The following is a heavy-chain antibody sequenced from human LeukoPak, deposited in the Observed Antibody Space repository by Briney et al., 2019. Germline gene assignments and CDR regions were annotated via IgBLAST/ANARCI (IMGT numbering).Heavy chain of an antibody. CDR2: ISSRDSTI. Sequence: PGGSLRLSCAASGFTFSDYYMSWIRQVPGKGLECVSYISSRDSTIYYADSVKGRFTISRDNAKNSLYRQMNSLRAEDTAVYYCARVKGSYSFDYWAQGTLGTVSS. V-gene: IGHV3-11*01. J-gene: IGHJ4*02. D-gene: IGHD3-10*01. CDR3: ARVKGSYSFDY. CDR1: GFTFSDYY.